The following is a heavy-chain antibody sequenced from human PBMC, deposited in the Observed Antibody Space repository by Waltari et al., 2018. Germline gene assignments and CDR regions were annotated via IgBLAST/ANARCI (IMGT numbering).Heavy chain of an antibody. CDR3: ATLAGSYYEIDFDY. Sequence: GKGLEWMGRVDPEDGETIYAEKFQGRVTITADTSTDTAYMELSSLRSEDTAVYYCATLAGSYYEIDFDYWGQGTLVTVSS. CDR2: VDPEDGET. V-gene: IGHV1-69-2*01. D-gene: IGHD1-26*01. J-gene: IGHJ4*02.